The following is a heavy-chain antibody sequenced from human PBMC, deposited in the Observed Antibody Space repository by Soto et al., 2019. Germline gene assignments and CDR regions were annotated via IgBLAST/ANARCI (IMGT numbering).Heavy chain of an antibody. V-gene: IGHV3-33*01. D-gene: IGHD1-26*01. CDR3: ARGLVGATNWFDP. J-gene: IGHJ5*02. Sequence: GGSLRLSCAASGFTFSSYGMHWVRQAPGKGLEWVAVIWYDGSNKYYADSVKGRFTISRDNSKNTLYLQMNSLRAEDTAVYYCARGLVGATNWFDPWGQGTLVTVSS. CDR1: GFTFSSYG. CDR2: IWYDGSNK.